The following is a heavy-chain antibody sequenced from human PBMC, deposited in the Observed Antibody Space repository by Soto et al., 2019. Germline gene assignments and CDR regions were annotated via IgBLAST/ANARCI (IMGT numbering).Heavy chain of an antibody. D-gene: IGHD3-10*01. J-gene: IGHJ4*02. Sequence: SHRWTVAEGYSVGFDWRRIRQPPGRGLEWIGFIYYAGSTKYNPSLKSRVTTSIDTSKNQFSLKLTSVTAADTAVYYCARQPGANYFAYRGQGTLVTVSS. CDR3: ARQPGANYFAY. V-gene: IGHV4-59*08. CDR1: EGYSVGFD. CDR2: IYYAGST.